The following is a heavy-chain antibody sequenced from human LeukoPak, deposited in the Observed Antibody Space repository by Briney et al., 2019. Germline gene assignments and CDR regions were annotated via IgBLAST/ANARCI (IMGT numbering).Heavy chain of an antibody. CDR1: GGSISSYY. V-gene: IGHV4-4*07. J-gene: IGHJ4*02. D-gene: IGHD1-14*01. CDR3: ARDIFGTSRPSDS. CDR2: MYTSGST. Sequence: PSETLSLTCSVSGGSISSYYWSWIRQPAGKGLEWIGRMYTSGSTNYNPSLKSRVTISVDTSKNQFSLKLSSVTAADTAVYYCARDIFGTSRPSDSWGQGTLVTVSS.